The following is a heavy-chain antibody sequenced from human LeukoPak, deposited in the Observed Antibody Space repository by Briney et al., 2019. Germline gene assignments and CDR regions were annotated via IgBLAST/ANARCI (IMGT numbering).Heavy chain of an antibody. CDR3: ARVTETVIPWFDY. CDR2: IYYSGST. J-gene: IGHJ4*02. V-gene: IGHV4-31*03. D-gene: IGHD4-17*01. Sequence: SQTLSLTCTVSGGSISSGGYYWSWIRQHPGKGLEWIGYIYYSGSTYYNPSLKSRVTISVDTSKNQFSLKLSSVTAADTAVYYCARVTETVIPWFDYWGQGTLVTVSS. CDR1: GGSISSGGYY.